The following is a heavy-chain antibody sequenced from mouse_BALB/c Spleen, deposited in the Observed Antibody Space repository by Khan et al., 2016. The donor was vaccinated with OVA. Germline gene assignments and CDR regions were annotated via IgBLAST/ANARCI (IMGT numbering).Heavy chain of an antibody. D-gene: IGHD1-1*01. CDR1: GYTFINYW. CDR2: INPRTGYT. Sequence: QVQLKQSGAELAKPGASVKMSCKASGYTFINYWILWVKQRPGPGLEWIGYINPRTGYTEYNQNFKDKATLTADKSSSTAYMQLSSLTSEDSAVYYCARSGLRWDFDYWGQGTTLTVSS. CDR3: ARSGLRWDFDY. J-gene: IGHJ2*01. V-gene: IGHV1-7*01.